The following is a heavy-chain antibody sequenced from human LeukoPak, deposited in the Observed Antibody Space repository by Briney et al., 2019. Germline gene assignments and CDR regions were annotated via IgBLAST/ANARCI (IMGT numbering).Heavy chain of an antibody. V-gene: IGHV3-48*03. J-gene: IGHJ4*02. D-gene: IGHD4-23*01. CDR3: AKDLDYGGNSGLDY. CDR1: GFTFSSFE. CDR2: ISSSGSTM. Sequence: GGSLRLSCAASGFTFSSFEMSWVRQAPGTGLEWISYISSSGSTMYYADSVKGRFTISRDNAKNSLYLQMNSLRAEDMALYYCAKDLDYGGNSGLDYWGQGTLVTVSS.